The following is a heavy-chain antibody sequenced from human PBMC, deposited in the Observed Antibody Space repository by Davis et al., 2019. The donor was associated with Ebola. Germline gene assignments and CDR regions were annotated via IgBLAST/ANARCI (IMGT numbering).Heavy chain of an antibody. Sequence: SETLSLTCAVYDGSLSGYYWSWIRQPPGKGLEWIGEINHSGSTNYNPSFKSRVTISVDTSKNQFPLKLSSVTAADTAVYYCARAPSYSRFDYWGQGTLVTVSS. CDR3: ARAPSYSRFDY. CDR2: INHSGST. V-gene: IGHV4-34*01. D-gene: IGHD5-18*01. CDR1: DGSLSGYY. J-gene: IGHJ4*02.